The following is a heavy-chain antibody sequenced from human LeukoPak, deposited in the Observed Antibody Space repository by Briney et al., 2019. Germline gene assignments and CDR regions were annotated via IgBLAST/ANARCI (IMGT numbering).Heavy chain of an antibody. D-gene: IGHD3-10*01. CDR2: IYHSGST. CDR1: GGSISSGGYS. CDR3: ARVSSYYGSGSYYVFDY. V-gene: IGHV4-30-2*01. Sequence: SETLSLTCAVSGGSISSGGYSWSWIRQPPGKGLEWIGCIYHSGSTYYNPSLKSRVTISVDRSKNQFSLKLSSVTAADTAVYYCARVSSYYGSGSYYVFDYWGQGTLVTVSS. J-gene: IGHJ4*02.